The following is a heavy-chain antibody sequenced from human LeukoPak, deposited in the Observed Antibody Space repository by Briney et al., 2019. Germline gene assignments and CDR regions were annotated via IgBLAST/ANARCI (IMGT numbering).Heavy chain of an antibody. CDR2: INTAGSAV. V-gene: IGHV3-48*01. J-gene: IGHJ5*01. CDR1: GFSFSTYN. D-gene: IGHD1-1*01. CDR3: ARVGSGGDWFDY. Sequence: GGSLRLSCVASGFSFSTYNMLWVRQTPGKGLEWLFYINTAGSAVHYADSVKDRFTFSRDNAKNSLYLQMNSLRVEDNAIYYCARVGSGGDWFDYWGQGTRVTVSS.